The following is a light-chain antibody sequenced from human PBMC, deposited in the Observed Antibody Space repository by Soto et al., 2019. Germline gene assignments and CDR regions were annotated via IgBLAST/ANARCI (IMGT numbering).Light chain of an antibody. CDR2: LNSDGSH. Sequence: QSALTQSPSASASLGASVKLTCTLSSGHSSYGIAWHQQQPEKGPRYLMKLNSDGSHSKGDGIPDRFSGSSSGAERYLTISSLQSEDEADYYCQTWGTGIRVFGGGTKLTVL. J-gene: IGLJ3*02. CDR3: QTWGTGIRV. CDR1: SGHSSYG. V-gene: IGLV4-69*01.